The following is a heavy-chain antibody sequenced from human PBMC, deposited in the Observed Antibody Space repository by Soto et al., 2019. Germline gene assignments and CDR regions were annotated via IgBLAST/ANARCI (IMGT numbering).Heavy chain of an antibody. CDR3: ARVQWRQVHWFDP. CDR1: GLTVSSNY. J-gene: IGHJ5*02. D-gene: IGHD2-8*01. Sequence: PGGSLRLSCAASGLTVSSNYMSWVRQAPGKGLEWVSVIYSGGSTYYADSVKGRFTISRDNSKNTLYLQMNSLRAEDTAVYYCARVQWRQVHWFDPWGQGTLVTVSS. CDR2: IYSGGST. V-gene: IGHV3-53*01.